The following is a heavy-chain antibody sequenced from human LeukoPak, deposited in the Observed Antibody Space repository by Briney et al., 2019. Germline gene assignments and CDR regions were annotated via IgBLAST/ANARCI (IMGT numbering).Heavy chain of an antibody. D-gene: IGHD3-10*01. Sequence: SETLSLTCTVSGASISSGAYHWSWIRQPPGKGLEWIGYSGSTNYNPSLNGRVTVSVDTSKNQFSLRLSSVTAADTAVYFCATYYAGRGGSGYWGQGTLVTVSS. V-gene: IGHV4-30-4*01. CDR3: ATYYAGRGGSGY. CDR2: SGST. J-gene: IGHJ4*02. CDR1: GASISSGAYH.